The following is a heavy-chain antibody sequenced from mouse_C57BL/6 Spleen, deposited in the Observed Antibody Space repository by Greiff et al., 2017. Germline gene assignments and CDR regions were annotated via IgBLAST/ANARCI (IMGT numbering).Heavy chain of an antibody. D-gene: IGHD2-1*01. CDR1: GFTFSSYG. Sequence: EVNVVESGGDLVKPGGSLKLSCAASGFTFSSYGMSWVRQTPDKRLEWVATISSGGSYTYYPDSVKGRFTISRDNAKNTLYLQMSSLKSEDTAMYYCARHAGNPFAYWGQGTLVTVSA. CDR2: ISSGGSYT. V-gene: IGHV5-6*01. J-gene: IGHJ3*01. CDR3: ARHAGNPFAY.